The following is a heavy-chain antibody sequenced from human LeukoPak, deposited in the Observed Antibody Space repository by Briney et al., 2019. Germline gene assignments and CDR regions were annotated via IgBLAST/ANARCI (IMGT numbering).Heavy chain of an antibody. Sequence: SVKVSCKASGYSFTSYAISWVRQAPGQGLEWMGGIIPIFGTANYAQKFQGRVTITTDESTSTAYMELSSLRSEDTAVYYCASGIAARGAGWFDPWGQGTLVTVSS. CDR3: ASGIAARGAGWFDP. J-gene: IGHJ5*02. V-gene: IGHV1-69*05. CDR1: GYSFTSYA. D-gene: IGHD6-6*01. CDR2: IIPIFGTA.